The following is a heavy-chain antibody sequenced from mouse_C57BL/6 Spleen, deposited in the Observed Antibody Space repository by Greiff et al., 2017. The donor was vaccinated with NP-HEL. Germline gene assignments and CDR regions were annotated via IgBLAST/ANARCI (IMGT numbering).Heavy chain of an antibody. CDR2: IYPGNSDT. J-gene: IGHJ2*01. V-gene: IGHV1-5*01. CDR3: TREPYYGSSYPFDY. D-gene: IGHD1-1*01. Sequence: VQLQQSGTVLARPGASVKMSCKTSGYTFTSYWMHCVKQRPGQGLEWIGAIYPGNSDTSYNQKFKGKAKLTAVTSASTAYMELSSLTNEDSAVYYCTREPYYGSSYPFDYWGQGTTLTVSS. CDR1: GYTFTSYW.